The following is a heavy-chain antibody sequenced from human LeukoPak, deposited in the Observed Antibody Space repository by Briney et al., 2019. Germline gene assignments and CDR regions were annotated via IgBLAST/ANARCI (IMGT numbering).Heavy chain of an antibody. CDR3: ARGQRWEPTWNYYYYGMDV. J-gene: IGHJ6*02. Sequence: ASVKVSCKASGYTFTGYYMHWVRHAPGQGLEWMGWINPNSGSTNYAQKFQGRVTMTRDTSISTAYMELSRLRSDDTAVYYCARGQRWEPTWNYYYYGMDVWGQGTTVTVSS. V-gene: IGHV1-2*02. CDR1: GYTFTGYY. CDR2: INPNSGST. D-gene: IGHD1-26*01.